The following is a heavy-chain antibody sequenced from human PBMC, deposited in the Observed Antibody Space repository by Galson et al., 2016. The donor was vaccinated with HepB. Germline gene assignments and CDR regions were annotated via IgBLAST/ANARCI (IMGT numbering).Heavy chain of an antibody. D-gene: IGHD6-19*01. V-gene: IGHV4-30-2*01. CDR1: GGSITSGGYS. J-gene: IGHJ3*02. CDR2: IHHSGTT. Sequence: LSLTCAVSGGSITSGGYSWAWIRHPPGKVLEWIAFIHHSGTTSYNPSLKSRVTMSLDKSKNQFSLILSSVTAADTAIYYCATSERLAGTDAFDIWGQGTMVTVSS. CDR3: ATSERLAGTDAFDI.